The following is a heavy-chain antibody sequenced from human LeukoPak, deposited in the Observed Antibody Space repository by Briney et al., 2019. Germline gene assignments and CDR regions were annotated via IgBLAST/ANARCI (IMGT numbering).Heavy chain of an antibody. V-gene: IGHV3-33*08. J-gene: IGHJ4*02. D-gene: IGHD3-22*01. Sequence: PGGSLRLSCAASGFTFSSYAMGWVRQAPGKGLEWVAVIWYDGSNKYYADSVKGRFTISRDNSKNTLYLQMNSLRAEDTAVYYCARDGGRSGYYPDYWGQGTLVTVSS. CDR1: GFTFSSYA. CDR2: IWYDGSNK. CDR3: ARDGGRSGYYPDY.